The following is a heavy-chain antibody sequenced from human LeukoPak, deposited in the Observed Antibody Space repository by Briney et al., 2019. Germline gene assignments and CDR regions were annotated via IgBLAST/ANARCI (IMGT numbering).Heavy chain of an antibody. CDR2: ISGSGGST. V-gene: IGHV3-23*01. Sequence: GGSLRLPYAVSGLTFSRYAMSCARQAPAKGLERVSAISGSGGSTYYAEAVKGRFTISRDNSKNTLYLQMDGLRAEDTALYYCAKVGSLGYYFDSWGQGALVTVSS. D-gene: IGHD1-26*01. CDR3: AKVGSLGYYFDS. CDR1: GLTFSRYA. J-gene: IGHJ4*02.